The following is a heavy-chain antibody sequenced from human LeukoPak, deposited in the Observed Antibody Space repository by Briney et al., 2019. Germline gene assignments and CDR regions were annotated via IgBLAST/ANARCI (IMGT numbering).Heavy chain of an antibody. J-gene: IGHJ4*02. CDR1: GYTLTELS. CDR2: FDPEDGET. Sequence: ASVNVSCKVSGYTLTELSMHWVRQAPGKGLEWMGGFDPEDGETIYAQKFQGRVTMTEDTSTDTAYMELSSLRSEDTAVYYCATDPPYDSSGYFDYWGQGTLVTVSS. V-gene: IGHV1-24*01. CDR3: ATDPPYDSSGYFDY. D-gene: IGHD3-22*01.